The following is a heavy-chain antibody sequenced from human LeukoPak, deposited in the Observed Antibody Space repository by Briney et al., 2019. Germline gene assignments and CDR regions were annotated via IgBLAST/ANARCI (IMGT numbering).Heavy chain of an antibody. V-gene: IGHV1-69*04. Sequence: VASVKVSCKSPGGTFSSYAISWVRQAPGQGLEWMGRIIPILGIANYAQKFQGRVTITADKSTSTAYMELSSLRSEDTAVYYCAREPPPSGQELDPWGQGTLVTVSS. CDR3: AREPPPSGQELDP. CDR2: IIPILGIA. D-gene: IGHD3-10*01. CDR1: GGTFSSYA. J-gene: IGHJ5*02.